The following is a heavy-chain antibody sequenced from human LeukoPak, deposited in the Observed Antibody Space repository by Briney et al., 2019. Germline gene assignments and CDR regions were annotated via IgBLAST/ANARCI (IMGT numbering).Heavy chain of an antibody. V-gene: IGHV1-18*01. CDR3: ARIDGWAFDI. CDR1: DYTFTSYG. CDR2: ISAYNGNT. J-gene: IGHJ3*02. D-gene: IGHD2-15*01. Sequence: VGSVKVSCVAYDYTFTSYGISWVRPAHGQGLEWMGWISAYNGNTNYAQKLQGRVTMTTDTSTSTAYMELRSLRSDDTAVYYCARIDGWAFDIWGQGTMVTVSS.